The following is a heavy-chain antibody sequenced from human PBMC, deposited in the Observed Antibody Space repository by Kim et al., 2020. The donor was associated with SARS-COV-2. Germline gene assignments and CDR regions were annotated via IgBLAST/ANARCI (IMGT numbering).Heavy chain of an antibody. CDR3: AREWQLDLDY. Sequence: SVKVSCKASGDNFNIFVISWVRQAPGQGLEWMGDFIPVFGTVNYAPKFQGRVTITADESTNTAYMELSSLKSDDTAINYCAREWQLDLDYLGQGSLVTV. V-gene: IGHV1-69*13. CDR2: FIPVFGTV. D-gene: IGHD1-1*01. CDR1: GDNFNIFV. J-gene: IGHJ4*02.